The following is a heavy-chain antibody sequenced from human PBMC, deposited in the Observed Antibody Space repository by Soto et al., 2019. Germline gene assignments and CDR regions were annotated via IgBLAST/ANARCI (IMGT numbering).Heavy chain of an antibody. Sequence: QVQLVQSGAEVRKPGSSVRVSCKASGGSFNRHAISWVRQVPGQGLEWMGGAIPIFGTANHAQKFQGRVMIMADEPTITVSMELSSLKSDDTAIYDCSRGWGYDSTDYYYASCGKGTLVIVSS. J-gene: IGHJ5*02. CDR2: AIPIFGTA. D-gene: IGHD3-22*01. CDR1: GGSFNRHA. CDR3: SRGWGYDSTDYYYAS. V-gene: IGHV1-69*01.